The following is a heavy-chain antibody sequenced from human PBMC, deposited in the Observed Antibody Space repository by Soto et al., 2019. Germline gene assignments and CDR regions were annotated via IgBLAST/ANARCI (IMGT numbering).Heavy chain of an antibody. V-gene: IGHV3-49*05. CDR1: GFTFGDYA. CDR3: TRSLEVMLYYYDSSGYYFDY. CDR2: IRSKAYGGTT. Sequence: EVQLVESGGGLVKPGRSLRLSCTASGFTFGDYAMSWFRQAPGKGLEWVGFIRSKAYGGTTEYAASVKGRFTISRDDSKSIAYLQMNSLKTEDTAVYYCTRSLEVMLYYYDSSGYYFDYWGQGTLVTVSS. D-gene: IGHD3-22*01. J-gene: IGHJ4*02.